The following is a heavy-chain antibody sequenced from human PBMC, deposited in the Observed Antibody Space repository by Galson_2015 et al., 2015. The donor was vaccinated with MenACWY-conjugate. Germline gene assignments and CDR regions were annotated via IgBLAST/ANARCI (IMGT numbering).Heavy chain of an antibody. CDR1: GFTLSPYW. Sequence: SLRLSCAASGFTLSPYWMHWVRRAPGKGLVWVARINTDGSSTTYADSVKGRFTISRDNAKNTLYLQMNSLRAEDTAVYYCATSPLFEDITVLPAAIWYFQRWGQGTLVTVSP. D-gene: IGHD2-2*02. CDR2: INTDGSST. J-gene: IGHJ1*01. V-gene: IGHV3-74*01. CDR3: ATSPLFEDITVLPAAIWYFQR.